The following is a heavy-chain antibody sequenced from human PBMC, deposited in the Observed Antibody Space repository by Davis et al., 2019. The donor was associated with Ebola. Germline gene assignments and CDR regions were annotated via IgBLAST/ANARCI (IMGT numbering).Heavy chain of an antibody. V-gene: IGHV3-74*01. Sequence: PGGSLRLSCAASGFAFREPWMHWVRQAPGRGLVWVSHINSDASSTHYADFVKGRFTISRDNAKNTVSLQMNSLRAEDTAIYYCARDVAYSNYDWGQGTLVTVSS. CDR2: INSDASST. CDR1: GFAFREPW. D-gene: IGHD4-11*01. CDR3: ARDVAYSNYD. J-gene: IGHJ4*02.